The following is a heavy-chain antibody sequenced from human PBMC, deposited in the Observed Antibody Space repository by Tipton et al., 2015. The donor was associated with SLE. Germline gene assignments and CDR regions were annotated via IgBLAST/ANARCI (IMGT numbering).Heavy chain of an antibody. CDR2: IYHSGST. D-gene: IGHD6-13*01. Sequence: LRLSCAVSGGSISSGGYSWSWIRQPPGKGLEWTGYIYHSGSTYYNPSLKSRVTISVDTSKNQFSLKLSSVTAADTAVYYCARGYSIFDYWGQGTLVTVSS. V-gene: IGHV4-30-2*01. J-gene: IGHJ4*02. CDR1: GGSISSGGYS. CDR3: ARGYSIFDY.